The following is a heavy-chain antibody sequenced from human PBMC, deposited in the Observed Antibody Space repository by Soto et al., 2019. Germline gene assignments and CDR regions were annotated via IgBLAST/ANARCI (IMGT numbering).Heavy chain of an antibody. CDR1: GFTFSTYA. CDR3: ASTGTGYCTNGVCPNDDFDI. CDR2: ISGGADST. Sequence: PGGSLRLSCAASGFTFSTYAMTWVRQAPGKGLEWVSVISGGADSTYYTDSVKGRFTISRDNSKNTLYLQMNSLRAEDTAVYYCASTGTGYCTNGVCPNDDFDIWGQGTMVTVSS. J-gene: IGHJ3*02. V-gene: IGHV3-23*01. D-gene: IGHD2-8*01.